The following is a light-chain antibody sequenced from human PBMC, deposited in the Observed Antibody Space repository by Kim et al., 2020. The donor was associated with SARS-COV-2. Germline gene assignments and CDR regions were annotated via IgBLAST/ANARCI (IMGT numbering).Light chain of an antibody. CDR3: NSRDSSGNHWV. CDR1: SLRSYY. J-gene: IGLJ3*02. V-gene: IGLV3-19*01. Sequence: LGQTVRITCQGDSLRSYYSSRYQQKPGQAPVLVIYGKNNRPSGIPDRFSGSSSGNTASLTITGAQAEDEADYYCNSRDSSGNHWVFGGGTKLTVL. CDR2: GKN.